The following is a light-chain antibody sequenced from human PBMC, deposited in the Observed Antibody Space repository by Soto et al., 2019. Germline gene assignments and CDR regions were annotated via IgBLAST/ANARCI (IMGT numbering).Light chain of an antibody. V-gene: IGLV1-47*01. Sequence: QSVLTQSPSASGTPGQRVTISCSGSSANIGSNYVYWYQQFPGTAPRLLIYRADQRPSGVPDRFSGSKSGTSASLAISGVRSEDEAAYYCAAWDDTVKGLVFGGGTKVTVL. J-gene: IGLJ2*01. CDR2: RAD. CDR1: SANIGSNY. CDR3: AAWDDTVKGLV.